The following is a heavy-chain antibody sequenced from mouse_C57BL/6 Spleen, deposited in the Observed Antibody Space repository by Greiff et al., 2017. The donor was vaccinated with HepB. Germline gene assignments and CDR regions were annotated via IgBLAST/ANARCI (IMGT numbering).Heavy chain of an antibody. J-gene: IGHJ1*03. Sequence: QVQLQQSGTELVKPGASVKLSCKASGYTFTSYWMHWVKQRPGQGLEWIGNINPSNGGTNYNEKFKSKATLTVDKSSSTAYMQLSSLTSEDSAVYYCARFTTGYWYFDVWGTGTTVTVSS. CDR3: ARFTTGYWYFDV. CDR2: INPSNGGT. CDR1: GYTFTSYW. V-gene: IGHV1-53*01. D-gene: IGHD1-1*01.